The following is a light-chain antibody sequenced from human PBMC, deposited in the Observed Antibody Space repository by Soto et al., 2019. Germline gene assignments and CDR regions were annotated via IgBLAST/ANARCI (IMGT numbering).Light chain of an antibody. Sequence: AIQKTQSPSSLSASVGDRVTITCRASQGIRNDLGWYQQKPGKAPKLLIYAASSLQSGVPSRFSGSGSGTDFTLTISSLQHEDFATYYCLQDHNYPWTFGQGTKVDIK. CDR3: LQDHNYPWT. CDR2: AAS. J-gene: IGKJ1*01. CDR1: QGIRND. V-gene: IGKV1-6*01.